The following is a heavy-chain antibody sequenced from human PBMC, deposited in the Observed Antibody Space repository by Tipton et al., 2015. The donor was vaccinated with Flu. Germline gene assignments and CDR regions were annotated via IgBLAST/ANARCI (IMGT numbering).Heavy chain of an antibody. CDR2: IIPISSTT. Sequence: QSGAEVKKPGASVKVSCKASGYNFIRYGISWVRQAPGQGLEWMGRIIPISSTTNYAQRFQGRVTITADESTKTAYMELSSLRYDDTAVYYCARHETYSDILSGPFDHWGQGTLVTVSS. J-gene: IGHJ4*02. D-gene: IGHD3-9*01. V-gene: IGHV1-69*13. CDR3: ARHETYSDILSGPFDH. CDR1: GYNFIRYG.